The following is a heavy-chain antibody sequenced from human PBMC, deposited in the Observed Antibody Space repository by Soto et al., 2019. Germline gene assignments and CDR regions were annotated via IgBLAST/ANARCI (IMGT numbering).Heavy chain of an antibody. Sequence: EVQLVESGGGLVQPGGSLRLSCAASGFTFSSYWMHWVRQAPGKGLVWVSRINSDGSSTVYVDSVKGRFTISRDNAKNTKYLQMNSLRAEHTAVYYSARSLTGYSYAHSWGQRPLVTVSS. CDR3: ARSLTGYSYAHS. D-gene: IGHD5-18*01. V-gene: IGHV3-74*01. CDR2: INSDGSST. J-gene: IGHJ4*02. CDR1: GFTFSSYW.